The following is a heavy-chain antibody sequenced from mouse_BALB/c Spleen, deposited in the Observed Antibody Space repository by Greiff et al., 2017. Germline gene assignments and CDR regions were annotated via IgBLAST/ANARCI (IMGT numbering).Heavy chain of an antibody. CDR2: IWSGGST. CDR1: GFSLTSYG. CDR3: ASPGNYWFAY. V-gene: IGHV2-2*02. J-gene: IGHJ3*01. Sequence: VKLMESGPGLVQPSQSLSITCTVSGFSLTSYGVHWVRQSPGKGLEWLGVIWSGGSTDYNAAFISRLSISKDNSKSQVFFKMNSLQANDTAIYYCASPGNYWFAYWGQGTLVTVSA. D-gene: IGHD2-1*01.